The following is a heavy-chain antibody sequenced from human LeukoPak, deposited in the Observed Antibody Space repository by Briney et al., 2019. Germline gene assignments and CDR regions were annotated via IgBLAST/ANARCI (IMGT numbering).Heavy chain of an antibody. CDR2: IYYSGFT. V-gene: IGHV4-39*07. D-gene: IGHD2-15*01. J-gene: IGHJ4*02. CDR1: GGSISSSGYY. CDR3: VRGCSGGSCYSSGFDY. Sequence: SETLSLTCTVSGGSISSSGYYWGWIRQPPGKGLEWIGNIYYSGFTYYNPSLKSRVTMSLDTSKNQFSLKLSSVTAADTAVYYCVRGCSGGSCYSSGFDYWGQGTLVTVSS.